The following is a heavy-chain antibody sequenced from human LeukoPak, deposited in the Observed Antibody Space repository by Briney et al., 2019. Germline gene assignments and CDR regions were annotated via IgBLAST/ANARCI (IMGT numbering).Heavy chain of an antibody. J-gene: IGHJ6*02. D-gene: IGHD3-22*01. V-gene: IGHV4-59*01. CDR3: ARVVEDSSGYYISYGMDV. CDR1: GGSISSYY. Sequence: SETLSLTCTVSGGSISSYYWSWIRQPPGKGLEWMGYIYYSGSTNYNPSLKSRVTISVDTSKNQFSLKLSSVTAADTAVYYCARVVEDSSGYYISYGMDVWGQGTTVTVSS. CDR2: IYYSGST.